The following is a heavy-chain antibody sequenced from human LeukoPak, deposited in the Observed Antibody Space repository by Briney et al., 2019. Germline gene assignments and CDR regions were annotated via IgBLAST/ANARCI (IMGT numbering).Heavy chain of an antibody. Sequence: SETLSLTCTVSGYSVSNGYYWSWIRQPPGKGLEWIGEINHSGSTNYNPSLKSRVTISVDTSKNQFSLKLSSVTAADTAVYYCARDGYTPTNYWGQGIPVTVSS. CDR2: INHSGST. V-gene: IGHV4-38-2*02. D-gene: IGHD2-2*02. CDR3: ARDGYTPTNY. J-gene: IGHJ4*02. CDR1: GYSVSNGYY.